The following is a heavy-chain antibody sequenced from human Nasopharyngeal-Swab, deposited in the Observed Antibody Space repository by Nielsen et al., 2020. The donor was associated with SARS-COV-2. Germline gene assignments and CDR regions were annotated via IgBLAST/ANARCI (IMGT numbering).Heavy chain of an antibody. V-gene: IGHV4-4*07. CDR1: GGSISSYY. J-gene: IGHJ4*02. D-gene: IGHD3-22*01. CDR2: IYTSGST. Sequence: SETLSLTCTVSGGSISSYYWSWIRQPAGKGLEWIGRIYTSGSTNYNPSLKSRVTISVDTSKNQFSLKLSSVTAADTAVYYCARGDVGYYDSSGYSYYFDYWGQGTLVTVSS. CDR3: ARGDVGYYDSSGYSYYFDY.